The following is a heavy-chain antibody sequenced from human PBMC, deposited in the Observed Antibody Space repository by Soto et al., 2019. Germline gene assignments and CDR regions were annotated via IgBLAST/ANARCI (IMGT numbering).Heavy chain of an antibody. V-gene: IGHV4-61*08. J-gene: IGHJ4*02. D-gene: IGHD6-13*01. CDR1: GGSISSGGYY. CDR2: IYYSGST. CDR3: ASRAASSWVIAY. Sequence: SETLSLTCTVSGGSISSGGYYWSWIRQHPGKGLEWIGYIYYSGSTNYNPSLKSRVTISVDTSKNQFSLKLSSVTAADTAVYYCASRAASSWVIAYWGQGTLVTVSS.